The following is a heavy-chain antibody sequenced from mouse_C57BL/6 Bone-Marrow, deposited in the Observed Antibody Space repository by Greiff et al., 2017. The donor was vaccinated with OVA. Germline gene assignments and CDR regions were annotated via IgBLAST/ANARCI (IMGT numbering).Heavy chain of an antibody. CDR2: IDPENGDT. J-gene: IGHJ3*01. CDR3: TTAVVATRFAY. V-gene: IGHV14-4*01. Sequence: VQLQQSGAELVRPGASVKLSCTASGFNIKDDYMSWVQQSPEQGLEWVGWIDPENGDTEYASTFQGKATITADTSSNTAYLQLSRLTSEDTAVYYYTTAVVATRFAYWGQGTLVTVSA. CDR1: GFNIKDDY. D-gene: IGHD1-1*01.